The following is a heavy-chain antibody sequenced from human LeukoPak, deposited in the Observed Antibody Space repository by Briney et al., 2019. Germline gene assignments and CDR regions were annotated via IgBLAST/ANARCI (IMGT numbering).Heavy chain of an antibody. CDR3: ATSDTVSTYNWFDP. V-gene: IGHV4-39*01. CDR2: IRYSGST. CDR1: GGSISGNTYF. Sequence: SETLSLTCNVSGGSISGNTYFWGWIRRPPRKGLEWLGSIRYSGSTYYNPSLKSRVTISVDTSKNQFSLNLSSLTAADTAVYYCATSDTVSTYNWFDPWGQGTLVTVS. J-gene: IGHJ5*02. D-gene: IGHD5/OR15-5a*01.